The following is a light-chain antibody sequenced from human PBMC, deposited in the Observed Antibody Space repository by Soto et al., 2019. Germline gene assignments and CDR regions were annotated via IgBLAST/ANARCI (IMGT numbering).Light chain of an antibody. CDR3: SSYTSSSTLV. J-gene: IGLJ2*01. CDR1: SSEVGGYNY. V-gene: IGLV2-14*01. CDR2: DVS. Sequence: QSALTQPASVSGSPGQSITISCTGTSSEVGGYNYVSWYQQHPGKAPKLMIYDVSNRPSGVSNRFSGSKSGNTASLTISGLQAEDEADYYCSSYTSSSTLVFGGGT.